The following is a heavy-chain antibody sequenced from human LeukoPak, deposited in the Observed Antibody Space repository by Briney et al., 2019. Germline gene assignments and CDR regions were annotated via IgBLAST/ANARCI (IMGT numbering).Heavy chain of an antibody. Sequence: PSGTLSLTCSVSGGSISGSSSYWGWIRQPPGKGLEWIGSIYYSGSTYDNPALKSRVTISVDTSKNQFSLKLSSVTAADTAVYYCARHVYSRLVEYCGQGTLVTVSS. CDR3: ARHVYSRLVEY. D-gene: IGHD6-19*01. J-gene: IGHJ4*02. V-gene: IGHV4-39*01. CDR1: GGSISGSSSY. CDR2: IYYSGST.